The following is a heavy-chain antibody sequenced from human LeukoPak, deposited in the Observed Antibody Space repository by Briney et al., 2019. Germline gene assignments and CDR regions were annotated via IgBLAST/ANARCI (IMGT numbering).Heavy chain of an antibody. V-gene: IGHV3-7*05. D-gene: IGHD3-22*01. J-gene: IGHJ4*02. CDR1: GFTFTWYG. CDR2: IKQDGSEK. Sequence: GRSLGLSCAASGFTFTWYGIHWVRQAPGKGLEWVANIKQDGSEKYYVDSVKGRFTISRDNAKNSLYLQMNSLRAEDTAAYYCARGSGYYYYWGQGTLVTVSS. CDR3: ARGSGYYYY.